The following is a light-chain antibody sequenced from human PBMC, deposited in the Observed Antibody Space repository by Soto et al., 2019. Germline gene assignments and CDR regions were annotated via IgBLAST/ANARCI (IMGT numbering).Light chain of an antibody. CDR3: LQPNTYPLT. CDR2: AAY. Sequence: DIQVTQSPSSLSASVGDRVTITCRASQGMRNDLGWYQQKPVKARKLLIYAAYSLQSGVPSRFSGTGYRKELTLKISGLHPEDFATDYCLQPNTYPLTLGGGTKVEI. CDR1: QGMRND. J-gene: IGKJ4*01. V-gene: IGKV1-17*01.